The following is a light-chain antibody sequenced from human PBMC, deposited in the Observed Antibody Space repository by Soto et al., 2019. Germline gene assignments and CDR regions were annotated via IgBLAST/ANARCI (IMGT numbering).Light chain of an antibody. Sequence: EIVLTQSPATLSLSPGERAVLSCRASQGVCTYLAWYQQRPGQAPRLLIYGASNRATGIPARFSGSWSVTDFTLTIGSLEPDDFAVYCCQQRNNWLTFGGGTKVEIK. CDR2: GAS. V-gene: IGKV3-11*01. CDR3: QQRNNWLT. J-gene: IGKJ4*02. CDR1: QGVCTY.